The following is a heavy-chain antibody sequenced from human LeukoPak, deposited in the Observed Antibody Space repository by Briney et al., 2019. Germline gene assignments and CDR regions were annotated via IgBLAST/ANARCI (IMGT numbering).Heavy chain of an antibody. Sequence: PGGSLRLSCAASGFTFDDYAMHWVRQAPGKGLEWVSGISWISGSIGYADSVKGRFTISRDNAKNSLYLQTNSLRAEDTALYYCAKVSGVVSYYYGMDVWGQGTTVTVSS. CDR3: AKVSGVVSYYYGMDV. V-gene: IGHV3-9*01. CDR1: GFTFDDYA. CDR2: ISWISGSI. J-gene: IGHJ6*02. D-gene: IGHD3-3*01.